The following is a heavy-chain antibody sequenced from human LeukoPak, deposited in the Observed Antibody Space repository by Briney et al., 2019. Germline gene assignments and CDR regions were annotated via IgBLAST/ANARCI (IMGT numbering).Heavy chain of an antibody. CDR2: IYPRDSDP. CDR1: GYSFTSYW. D-gene: IGHD6-19*01. V-gene: IGHV5-51*01. CDR3: ATQSGIAVTADNRYCMDV. Sequence: GESLKISCKGSGYSFTSYWIGWVRQMPGKGLEWMGIIYPRDSDPRYSPSFQGQVTISADKSISTAYLQWSSLKASDTAMYYCATQSGIAVTADNRYCMDVWGKGTTVTVSS. J-gene: IGHJ6*03.